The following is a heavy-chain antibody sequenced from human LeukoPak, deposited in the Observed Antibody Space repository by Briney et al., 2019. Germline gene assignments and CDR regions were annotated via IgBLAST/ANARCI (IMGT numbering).Heavy chain of an antibody. Sequence: SGGSLRLSCVGSGFSFKHYAFNWVRQAPGKGPEWVSALSGDGGTTYYTNSVRGRLTVSRDNFKNTVYLQMNSLRAEDTGMYYCASERNDDFWSGFFSFDNWGQGTLVTVSS. V-gene: IGHV3-23*01. CDR3: ASERNDDFWSGFFSFDN. J-gene: IGHJ4*02. CDR2: LSGDGGTT. D-gene: IGHD3-3*01. CDR1: GFSFKHYA.